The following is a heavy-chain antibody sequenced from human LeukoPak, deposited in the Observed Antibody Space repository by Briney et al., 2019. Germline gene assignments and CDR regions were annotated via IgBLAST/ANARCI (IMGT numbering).Heavy chain of an antibody. J-gene: IGHJ4*02. V-gene: IGHV3-23*01. D-gene: IGHD3-9*01. CDR1: GFTFSSYA. CDR3: AKDRRYFDWLFPQFDY. CDR2: ISGSGGST. Sequence: GGSLRLSCAASGFTFSSYAMSWVRQAPGKGLEWVSAISGSGGSTYYVDSVKGRFTISRDNSKNTLYLQMNSLRAEDTAVYYCAKDRRYFDWLFPQFDYWGQGTLVTVSS.